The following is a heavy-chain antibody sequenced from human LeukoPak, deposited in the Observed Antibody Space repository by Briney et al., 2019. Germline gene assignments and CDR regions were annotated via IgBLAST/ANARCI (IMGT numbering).Heavy chain of an antibody. J-gene: IGHJ5*02. CDR2: IYPGDSDT. V-gene: IGHV5-51*01. CDR3: ARRPSSTRKQENWFDP. CDR1: GYRFTSYW. D-gene: IGHD2-2*01. Sequence: GGSLDISFQGSGYRFTSYWIGLERPTSGKGPEGMWIIYPGDSDTRYSPSLQGRVTISADKSITTAYLPWSSVQASDTPVYHCARRPSSTRKQENWFDPWGPGTLVTVSP.